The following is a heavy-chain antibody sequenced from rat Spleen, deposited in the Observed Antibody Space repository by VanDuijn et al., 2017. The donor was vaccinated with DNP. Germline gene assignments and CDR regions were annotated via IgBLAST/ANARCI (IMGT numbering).Heavy chain of an antibody. J-gene: IGHJ3*01. V-gene: IGHV2S12*01. Sequence: QVQLKESGPGLVQPSQTLSLTCTVSGFSLTSYGVSWVRQPPGKGLEWIAAISSGGSTYYNSTLKSRLSITRDTSKGQVFLKMNSLQTEDTAMYFCARWEGINAYWGQGTLVTVSS. CDR1: GFSLTSYG. D-gene: IGHD1-11*01. CDR2: ISSGGST. CDR3: ARWEGINAY.